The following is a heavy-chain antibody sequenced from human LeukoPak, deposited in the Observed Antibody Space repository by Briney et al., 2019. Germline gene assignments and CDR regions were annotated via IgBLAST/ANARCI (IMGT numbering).Heavy chain of an antibody. Sequence: GGSLRLSCAASGFTFSSYSMNWVRQAPGKGLEWVSSISSSSSYIYYADSVKGRFTISRDNAKNSLYLQMNSLRAEDTAVYYCARDPGRVAFDIWGQGTMVTVSS. D-gene: IGHD2-15*01. J-gene: IGHJ3*02. CDR3: ARDPGRVAFDI. V-gene: IGHV3-21*01. CDR2: ISSSSSYI. CDR1: GFTFSSYS.